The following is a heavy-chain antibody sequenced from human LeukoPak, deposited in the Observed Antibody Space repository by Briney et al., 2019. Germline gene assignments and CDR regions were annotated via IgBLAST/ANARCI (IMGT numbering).Heavy chain of an antibody. CDR3: ARAPIIEERFDY. J-gene: IGHJ4*02. Sequence: ASVTVSFTASGGTFSSYAISWVRQAPGQGLEWMGGIIPIFGTANYAQKFQGRVTITADESTSTAYMELSSLRSEDTAVYYCARAPIIEERFDYWGQGTLVTVSS. D-gene: IGHD2/OR15-2a*01. CDR1: GGTFSSYA. CDR2: IIPIFGTA. V-gene: IGHV1-69*13.